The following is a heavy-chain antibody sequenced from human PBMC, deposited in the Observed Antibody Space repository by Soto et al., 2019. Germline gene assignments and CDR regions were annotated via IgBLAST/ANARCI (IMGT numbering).Heavy chain of an antibody. Sequence: SVKVSCKASGGTFSSYAISWARQAPGQGLEWMGGIIPIFGTANYAQKFQGRVTITADESTSTAYMELSSLRSEDTAVYYCAGTESMVRALKYGMDVWRQGTTVTVSS. CDR3: AGTESMVRALKYGMDV. D-gene: IGHD3-10*01. J-gene: IGHJ6*02. CDR2: IIPIFGTA. V-gene: IGHV1-69*13. CDR1: GGTFSSYA.